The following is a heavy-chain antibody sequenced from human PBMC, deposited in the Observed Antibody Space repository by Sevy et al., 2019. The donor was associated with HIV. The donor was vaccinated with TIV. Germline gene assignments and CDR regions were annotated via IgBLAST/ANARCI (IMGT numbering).Heavy chain of an antibody. CDR1: GFPLRNYA. D-gene: IGHD6-19*01. V-gene: IGHV3-23*01. Sequence: GGSLRLSCAASGFPLRNYAMSWVRQAPGKGLEWVSSISGSGGSTYYADSVKGRSTISRDNFQNTLDLEMNSLRAEDTAVYYCAKDGAVAPSDYWGQGTLVTVSS. CDR3: AKDGAVAPSDY. CDR2: ISGSGGST. J-gene: IGHJ4*02.